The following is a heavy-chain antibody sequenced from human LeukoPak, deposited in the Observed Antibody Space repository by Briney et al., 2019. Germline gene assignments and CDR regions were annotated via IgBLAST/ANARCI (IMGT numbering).Heavy chain of an antibody. CDR1: GGSFSGYY. D-gene: IGHD3-22*01. CDR2: INYSGST. V-gene: IGHV4-34*01. Sequence: SETLSLTCAVYGGSFSGYYWSWIRQPPGKGLEWIGYINYSGSTNSNPSLKSRVTISVDTSKNQFSLKLRSVTAADTAVYYCARVVQSTDSSGFYLPEYFQHWGQGTLVTVSS. CDR3: ARVVQSTDSSGFYLPEYFQH. J-gene: IGHJ1*01.